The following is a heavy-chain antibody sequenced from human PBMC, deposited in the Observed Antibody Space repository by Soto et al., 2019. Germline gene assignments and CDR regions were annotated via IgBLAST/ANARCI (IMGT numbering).Heavy chain of an antibody. Sequence: QVQLVQSGSEVRRPGSSVKVSCKASGGTFSNSAIAWVRQAPGQGLEWLGMIIPIFTTTNYAQKFKDRLTISADGSTSTAYMELSGLKSEDTAVYFCARGLECRGYCLDKPTWFAPWGQGTLVTVSS. CDR2: IIPIFTTT. D-gene: IGHD2-15*01. V-gene: IGHV1-69*18. CDR3: ARGLECRGYCLDKPTWFAP. J-gene: IGHJ5*02. CDR1: GGTFSNSA.